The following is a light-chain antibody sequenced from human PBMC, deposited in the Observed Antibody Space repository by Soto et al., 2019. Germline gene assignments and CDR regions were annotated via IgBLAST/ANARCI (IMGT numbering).Light chain of an antibody. CDR1: SSDVGGYNH. V-gene: IGLV2-11*01. J-gene: IGLJ1*01. Sequence: QSALTQPRSVSGSPGQSVAISCTGTSSDVGGYNHVAWYQQHPGKAPKLMIFDVNKRPSWVPDRFSGSKSGNTASLTISGLHAEDEAHYYCSSYAGSYTYVFATGTKVTVL. CDR2: DVN. CDR3: SSYAGSYTYV.